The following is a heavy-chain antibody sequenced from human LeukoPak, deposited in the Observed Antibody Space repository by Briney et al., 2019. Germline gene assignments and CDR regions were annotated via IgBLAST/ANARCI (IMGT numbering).Heavy chain of an antibody. D-gene: IGHD6-19*01. CDR1: EFIFSNYA. CDR2: INNSGDRR. J-gene: IGHJ4*02. CDR3: ARGWYNFDY. Sequence: GGSLRLSCAASEFIFSNYAMSWVRQAPGKGLEWVSGINNSGDRRFYADSVKGRFTISRDNSKNTLYLQMNSLRAEDTAVYCCARGWYNFDYWGQGTRVTVSS. V-gene: IGHV3-23*01.